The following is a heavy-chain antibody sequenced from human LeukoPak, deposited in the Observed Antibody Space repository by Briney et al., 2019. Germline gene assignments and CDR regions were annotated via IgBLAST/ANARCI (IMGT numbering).Heavy chain of an antibody. V-gene: IGHV3-30*18. CDR2: ISYDGSNK. CDR3: AKDRNPDTVVTPGGWFDP. D-gene: IGHD4-23*01. CDR1: GFTLSDYS. Sequence: PGGSLGLSCAASGFTLSDYSMNWVRQAPGKGLERVAVISYDGSNKYYADSVKGRFTISRDNSKNTLYLQMNSLRAEDTAVYYCAKDRNPDTVVTPGGWFDPWGQGTLVTVSS. J-gene: IGHJ5*02.